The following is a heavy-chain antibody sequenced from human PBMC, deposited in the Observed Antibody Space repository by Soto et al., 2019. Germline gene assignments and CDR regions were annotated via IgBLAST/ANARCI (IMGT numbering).Heavy chain of an antibody. J-gene: IGHJ4*02. CDR3: ASHDYGAKKGLFDY. CDR1: GYSFTSYW. D-gene: IGHD4-17*01. CDR2: IDPSDSYT. Sequence: PGESLKISGNVSGYSFTSYWISWLLQMPGKGLEWMGRIDPSDSYTNYSPSFQGHVTISADKSISTAYLQWSSLKASDTAMYYCASHDYGAKKGLFDYWGQGTLVTFSS. V-gene: IGHV5-10-1*01.